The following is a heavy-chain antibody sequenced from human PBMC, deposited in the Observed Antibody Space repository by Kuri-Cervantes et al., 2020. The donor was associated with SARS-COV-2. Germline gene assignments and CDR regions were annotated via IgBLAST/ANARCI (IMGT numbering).Heavy chain of an antibody. J-gene: IGHJ4*02. V-gene: IGHV3-74*01. CDR2: INSDGSST. D-gene: IGHD6-19*01. Sequence: GESLKISCAASGFTFSSYWMHWVRQAPGKGLVWVSRINSDGSSTSYADSVKGRFTISRDNAKNTLYLQMNSLRAEDTAVYYCAREQWLVRVGGLRPGYWGQGTLVTVSS. CDR3: AREQWLVRVGGLRPGY. CDR1: GFTFSSYW.